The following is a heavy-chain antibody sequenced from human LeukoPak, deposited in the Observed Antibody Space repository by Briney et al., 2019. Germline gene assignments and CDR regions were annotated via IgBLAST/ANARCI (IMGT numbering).Heavy chain of an antibody. Sequence: PSETLSLTCAVSGGSISNYYWSWIRQPPGKGLEWIGYIYYSGSTNYNPSLKSRVTISVDKSKNQFSLKLSSVTAADTAVYYCASTIKDAFDIWGQGTMVTVSS. CDR2: IYYSGST. D-gene: IGHD5/OR15-5a*01. V-gene: IGHV4-59*12. CDR1: GGSISNYY. J-gene: IGHJ3*02. CDR3: ASTIKDAFDI.